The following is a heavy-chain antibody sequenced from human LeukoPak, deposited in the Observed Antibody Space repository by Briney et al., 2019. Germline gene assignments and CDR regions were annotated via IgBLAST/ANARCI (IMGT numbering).Heavy chain of an antibody. V-gene: IGHV3-23*01. CDR2: ISGSGGST. CDR3: AKGLVVPAAMWRKGGGLYDFDY. J-gene: IGHJ4*02. D-gene: IGHD2-2*01. CDR1: GFTFSSYA. Sequence: PGGSLRLSCAASGFTFSSYAMSWVRQAPGKGLEWVSAISGSGGSTYYADSVKGRFTISRDNSKNTLYLQMNSLRAEDTAVYYCAKGLVVPAAMWRKGGGLYDFDYWGQGTLVTVSS.